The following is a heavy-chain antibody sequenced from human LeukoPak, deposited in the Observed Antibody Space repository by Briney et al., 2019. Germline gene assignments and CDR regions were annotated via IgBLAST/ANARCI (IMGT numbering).Heavy chain of an antibody. CDR1: GGSISSYY. J-gene: IGHJ4*02. Sequence: KPSETLSLTCTVSGGSISSYYWSWIRQPPGKGLEWIGYMYYSGSTNYNPSLKSRVTISVDTSKNQFSLKLSSVTAADTAVYYCARHGDDGGLDYWGQGTLVTVSS. CDR2: MYYSGST. CDR3: ARHGDDGGLDY. D-gene: IGHD7-27*01. V-gene: IGHV4-59*08.